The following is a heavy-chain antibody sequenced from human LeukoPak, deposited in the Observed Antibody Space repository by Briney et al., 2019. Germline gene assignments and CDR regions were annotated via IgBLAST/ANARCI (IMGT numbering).Heavy chain of an antibody. D-gene: IGHD4-17*01. J-gene: IGHJ3*02. CDR1: GFTFSSCG. Sequence: GRSLRLSCAASGFTFSSCGMHWVRQAPGKGLEWVAVIWYDGSNKYYADSVKGRFTISRDNSKNTLYLQMNSLRAEDTAVYYCARNQDYGVYNSVGAFDIWGQGTMVTVSS. CDR3: ARNQDYGVYNSVGAFDI. CDR2: IWYDGSNK. V-gene: IGHV3-33*01.